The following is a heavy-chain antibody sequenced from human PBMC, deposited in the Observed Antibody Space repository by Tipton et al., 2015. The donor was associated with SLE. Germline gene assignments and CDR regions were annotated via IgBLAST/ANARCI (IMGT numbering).Heavy chain of an antibody. V-gene: IGHV1-46*01. J-gene: IGHJ4*02. CDR3: ARGGVTMPGH. CDR1: GGTFSSYA. D-gene: IGHD3-10*01. Sequence: QLVQSGPEVKKPGSSVKVSCKASGGTFSSYAISWVRQAPGQGLEWMGIINPSGGSTSYAQKFQGRVTMTTDTSTSTAYMELRSLRSDDTAVYYCARGGVTMPGHWGQGTLVTVSS. CDR2: INPSGGST.